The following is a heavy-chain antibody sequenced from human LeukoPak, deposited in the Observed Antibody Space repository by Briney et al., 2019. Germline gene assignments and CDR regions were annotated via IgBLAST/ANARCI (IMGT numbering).Heavy chain of an antibody. CDR3: ARLCSGGYDIDY. V-gene: IGHV4-39*01. D-gene: IGHD5-12*01. J-gene: IGHJ4*02. CDR2: IYYSGST. CDR1: GGSISSSSYY. Sequence: PSETLSLTCTVSGGSISSSSYYWGWIRQPPGKGLEWIGSIYYSGSTYYNPSLKSRVTISVDTSKNQFSLKLSSVTAADTAVYYCARLCSGGYDIDYWGQGTLVTVSS.